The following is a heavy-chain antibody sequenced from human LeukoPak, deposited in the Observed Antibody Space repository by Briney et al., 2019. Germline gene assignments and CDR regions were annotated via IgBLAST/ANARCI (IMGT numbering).Heavy chain of an antibody. J-gene: IGHJ4*02. V-gene: IGHV3-30*02. D-gene: IGHD3-9*01. CDR1: GFTFSSYG. CDR2: IRYDGSNK. Sequence: PGGSLRLSCAASGFTFSSYGMHWVRQAPGKGLEWVAFIRYDGSNKYYADSVKGRFTISRDNSKNTLYLQMNSLRAEDTAVYYCAKDGYDILTGLGYFDYWGQGTLVTVSS. CDR3: AKDGYDILTGLGYFDY.